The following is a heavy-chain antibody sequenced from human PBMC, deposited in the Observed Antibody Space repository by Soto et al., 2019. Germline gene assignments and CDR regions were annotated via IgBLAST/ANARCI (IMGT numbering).Heavy chain of an antibody. CDR3: AKESVEATYSFYGMDV. V-gene: IGHV3-30*18. D-gene: IGHD4-4*01. Sequence: GGSLRLSCAGSGFSFDSYSMHWVRQAPGKGLEWVTTVSFDSKNKYYIDSVEGRFTISRDNSKNMLYLQMNSLTHEDTAVYYCAKESVEATYSFYGMDVWGPGTTVTVSS. J-gene: IGHJ6*02. CDR2: VSFDSKNK. CDR1: GFSFDSYS.